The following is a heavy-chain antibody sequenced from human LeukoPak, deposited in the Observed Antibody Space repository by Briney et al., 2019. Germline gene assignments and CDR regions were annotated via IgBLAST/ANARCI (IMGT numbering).Heavy chain of an antibody. D-gene: IGHD1-1*01. CDR1: GYSFTSYW. CDR3: ARHETGPYFDY. Sequence: GESLKISCKGSGYSFTSYWIGWVRQMRLKGLECMGIIYPGDSDTIYSPSFQGQVTISADRSISTAYLQWSSLKASDTAMYYCARHETGPYFDYWGQGTLVTVSS. V-gene: IGHV5-51*01. CDR2: IYPGDSDT. J-gene: IGHJ4*02.